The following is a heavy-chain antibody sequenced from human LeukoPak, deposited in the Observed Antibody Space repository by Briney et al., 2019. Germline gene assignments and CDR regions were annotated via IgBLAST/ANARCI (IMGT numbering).Heavy chain of an antibody. D-gene: IGHD4-17*01. Sequence: GGSLRLSCAASGFTFSSYAMSWVRQAPGKGLEWVSAISGSGGSTYYADSVKGRFTISRDNSMNTLYLQMNSLRAEDTAVYYCANSLVDGDYDVGTYYYYYGMDVWGQGTTVTVSS. CDR2: ISGSGGST. J-gene: IGHJ6*02. CDR3: ANSLVDGDYDVGTYYYYYGMDV. CDR1: GFTFSSYA. V-gene: IGHV3-23*01.